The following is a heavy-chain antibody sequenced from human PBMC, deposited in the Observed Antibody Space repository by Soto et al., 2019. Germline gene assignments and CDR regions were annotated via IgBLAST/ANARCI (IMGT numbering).Heavy chain of an antibody. D-gene: IGHD1-26*01. CDR3: AKAGSYSGSYYGY. J-gene: IGHJ4*02. CDR1: GLTFSSYA. Sequence: GGSLRLSCAASGLTFSSYAMSWVHQAPGKGLEWVSAISGSGGSTYYADSVKGRFTISRDNSKNTLYLQMNSLRAEDTAVYYCAKAGSYSGSYYGYWGQGTLVTVS. V-gene: IGHV3-23*01. CDR2: ISGSGGST.